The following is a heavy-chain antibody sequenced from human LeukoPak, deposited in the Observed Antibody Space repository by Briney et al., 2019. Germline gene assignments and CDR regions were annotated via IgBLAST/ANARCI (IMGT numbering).Heavy chain of an antibody. J-gene: IGHJ2*01. CDR1: GGSISSYY. Sequence: SETLSLTCTVSGGSISSYYWSWIRQPAGKGLEWIGRIYTSGSTNYNPSLKSRVTMSVDTSKNQFSLKLSSVTAADTAVYYCARVWVPYYYDSSGYYSNWYFDLWGRGTLVTVSS. D-gene: IGHD3-22*01. CDR2: IYTSGST. CDR3: ARVWVPYYYDSSGYYSNWYFDL. V-gene: IGHV4-4*07.